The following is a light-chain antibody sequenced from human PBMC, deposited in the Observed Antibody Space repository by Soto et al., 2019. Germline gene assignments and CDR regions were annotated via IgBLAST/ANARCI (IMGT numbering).Light chain of an antibody. CDR2: GAS. V-gene: IGKV1-39*01. J-gene: IGKJ1*01. Sequence: DIQMTQSPSSLSASVGDRVTITCRSSQSISSFLNWYQHKPGKAPKLLIYGASILQSGVPSRFSGSGSGTDFTLTISDLQPDDFATYYCQQSDTNLWTFGQGTKVEIK. CDR1: QSISSF. CDR3: QQSDTNLWT.